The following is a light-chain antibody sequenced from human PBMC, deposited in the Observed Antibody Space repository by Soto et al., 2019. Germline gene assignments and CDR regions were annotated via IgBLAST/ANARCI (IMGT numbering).Light chain of an antibody. CDR3: QQYDTSSRA. CDR2: KAS. J-gene: IGKJ1*01. Sequence: DIQMTQSPSTLSASVGDTVTITCRASQSVDKWLAWYQQKPGRAPKLLIYKASTLEGGVPSRFGGSGSGTEFTLTISNLQPDVFATYYCQQYDTSSRAFGQGTTVEVK. V-gene: IGKV1-5*03. CDR1: QSVDKW.